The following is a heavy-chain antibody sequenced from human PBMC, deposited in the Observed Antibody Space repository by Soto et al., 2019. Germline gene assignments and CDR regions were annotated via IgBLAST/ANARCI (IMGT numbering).Heavy chain of an antibody. V-gene: IGHV4-59*01. J-gene: IGHJ4*02. CDR1: GGSMSNSY. D-gene: IGHD6-19*01. CDR2: IYYSGST. CDR3: ARGGWSVDF. Sequence: QVQLQESGPGLVKPSETLSLTCTVSGGSMSNSYWSWIRQPPGKGLEYIGYIYYSGSTNYNPSFWSRVTISRDTSKNQFSLKLNSVSAADTAVYYCARGGWSVDFWGQGTLVTVSS.